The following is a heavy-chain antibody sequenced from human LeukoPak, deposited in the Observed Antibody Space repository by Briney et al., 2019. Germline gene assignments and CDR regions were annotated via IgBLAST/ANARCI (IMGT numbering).Heavy chain of an antibody. CDR3: ASAALAARRTFDI. V-gene: IGHV4-61*02. J-gene: IGHJ3*02. CDR2: IYTSGST. Sequence: SETLSLTCTVSGGSISSGSYYWSWIRQPAGKGLEWIGRIYTSGSTNYNPSLKSRVTISVDTSKNQFSLKLSSVTAADTAVYYCASAALAARRTFDIWGQGTMVTVSS. CDR1: GGSISSGSYY. D-gene: IGHD6-6*01.